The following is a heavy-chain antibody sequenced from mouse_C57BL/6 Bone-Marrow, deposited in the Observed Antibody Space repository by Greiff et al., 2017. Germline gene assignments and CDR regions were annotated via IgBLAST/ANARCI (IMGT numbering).Heavy chain of an antibody. CDR3: ARRGTVVAFYAMDY. J-gene: IGHJ4*01. CDR1: GFTFSDYG. CDR2: ISSGSSTI. V-gene: IGHV5-17*01. Sequence: EVQGVESGGGLVKPGGSLKLSCAASGFTFSDYGMHWVRQAPEKGLEWVAYISSGSSTIYYADTVKGRFPISRDNAKNTLFLRMTSLRSEDTAIYYCARRGTVVAFYAMDYWGQGTSVTVSS. D-gene: IGHD1-1*01.